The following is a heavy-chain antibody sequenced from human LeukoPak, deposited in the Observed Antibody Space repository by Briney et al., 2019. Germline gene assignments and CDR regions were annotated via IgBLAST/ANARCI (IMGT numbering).Heavy chain of an antibody. J-gene: IGHJ4*02. CDR3: ARIIPGEATGDY. CDR1: GFTFSSYS. V-gene: IGHV3-21*01. CDR2: ISSSSSYI. Sequence: GGSLRLSCAASGFTFSSYSMNWVRQAPGKGLEWVSSISSSSSYIYYADSVKGRLTISRDNAKNSLYLQMNSLRAEDTAVYYCARIIPGEATGDYWGQGTLVTVSS. D-gene: IGHD7-27*01.